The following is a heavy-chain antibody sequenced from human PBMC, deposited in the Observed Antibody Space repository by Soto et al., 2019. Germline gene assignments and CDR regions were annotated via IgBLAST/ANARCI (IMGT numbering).Heavy chain of an antibody. Sequence: ASVKVSCKASGYTFTSYAMHWVRQAPGQRLEWMGWINAGNGNTKYSQKFQGRVTITRYTSASTAYMELSSLRSEDMAVYYCARSIVVVTALDYWGQGTLVTVSS. CDR2: INAGNGNT. CDR3: ARSIVVVTALDY. D-gene: IGHD2-21*02. V-gene: IGHV1-3*01. J-gene: IGHJ4*02. CDR1: GYTFTSYA.